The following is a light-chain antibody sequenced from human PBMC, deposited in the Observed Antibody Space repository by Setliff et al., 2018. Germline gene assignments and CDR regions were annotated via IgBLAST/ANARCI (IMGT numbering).Light chain of an antibody. J-gene: IGLJ1*01. Sequence: SALTQPASVSGSPGQSITISCSGTIGDVGAYDFVSWYQHHPGKAPKLVIYEVTNRPSGISNRFSGSKSGNSASLIISGLQAEDEADYYCSAHTSSSTYVFGTGTKVTVL. V-gene: IGLV2-14*01. CDR2: EVT. CDR3: SAHTSSSTYV. CDR1: IGDVGAYDF.